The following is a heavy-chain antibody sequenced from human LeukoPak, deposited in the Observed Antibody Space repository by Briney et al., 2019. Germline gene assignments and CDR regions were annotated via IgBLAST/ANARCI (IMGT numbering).Heavy chain of an antibody. Sequence: GGSLRLSCAASGFTFSRYEMNWVRQAPGKGLEWVSYISGSGTTIYYADSVKGRFTISRDNAKNSLYLQMDSLRAEDTAVYYCAGLPTAASYMDVWGKGTTVTVSS. V-gene: IGHV3-48*03. CDR1: GFTFSRYE. J-gene: IGHJ6*03. CDR2: ISGSGTTI. D-gene: IGHD5/OR15-5a*01. CDR3: AGLPTAASYMDV.